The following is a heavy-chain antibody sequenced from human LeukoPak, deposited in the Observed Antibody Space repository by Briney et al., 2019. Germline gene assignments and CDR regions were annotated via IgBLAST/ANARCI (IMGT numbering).Heavy chain of an antibody. CDR1: GGSISSSSYY. J-gene: IGHJ4*02. CDR2: IYYSGST. CDR3: ARKTYYDSSGYYQGLDY. D-gene: IGHD3-22*01. V-gene: IGHV4-39*07. Sequence: SETLSLTCTVSGGSISSSSYYWGWIRQPPGKGLEWIGSIYYSGSTYYNPSLKSRVTISVDTSKNQFSLKLSSVTAADTAVYYCARKTYYDSSGYYQGLDYWGQGTLVTVSS.